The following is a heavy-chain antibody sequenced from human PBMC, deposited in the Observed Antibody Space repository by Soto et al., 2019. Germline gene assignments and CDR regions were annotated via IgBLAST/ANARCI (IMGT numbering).Heavy chain of an antibody. CDR3: ARDKRRAARLFHSYGMDV. D-gene: IGHD6-6*01. Sequence: ASVKVSCKASGYTFTSYGISWVRQAPGQGLEWMGWISAYNGNTNYAQKLQGRVTMTTDTSTSTAYMELRSLRSDDTAVYYCARDKRRAARLFHSYGMDVWGQGTTVTVSS. J-gene: IGHJ6*02. CDR1: GYTFTSYG. V-gene: IGHV1-18*01. CDR2: ISAYNGNT.